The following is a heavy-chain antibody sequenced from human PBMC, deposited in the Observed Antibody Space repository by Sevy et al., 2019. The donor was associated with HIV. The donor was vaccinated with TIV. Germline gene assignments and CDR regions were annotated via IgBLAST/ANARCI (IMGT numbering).Heavy chain of an antibody. CDR3: ARGGGTYYYDSSYFQH. CDR2: IYYSGST. Sequence: SETLSLTCTVSGGSISSGGYYWSWIRQHPGKGLEWIGYIYYSGSTYYNPSLKSRVTISVDTSKNQFSLKLSSVTAADTAVSYCARGGGTYYYDSSYFQHWGQGTLVTVSS. CDR1: GGSISSGGYY. J-gene: IGHJ1*01. V-gene: IGHV4-31*03. D-gene: IGHD3-22*01.